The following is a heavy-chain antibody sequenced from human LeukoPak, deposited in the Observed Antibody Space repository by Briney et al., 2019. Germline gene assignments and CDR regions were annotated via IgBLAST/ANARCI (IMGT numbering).Heavy chain of an antibody. J-gene: IGHJ4*02. V-gene: IGHV4-59*01. CDR1: GGSISSYY. CDR3: ARGQTGYPYYFAY. CDR2: IYYSGST. Sequence: PSETLSLTCTVSGGSISSYYWSWIRQPPGKGLEWIGYIYYSGSTNYNPSLKSRVTISVDTSKNQFSLKLSSVTAADTAVYYCARGQTGYPYYFAYWGQGTLVTVSS. D-gene: IGHD3-9*01.